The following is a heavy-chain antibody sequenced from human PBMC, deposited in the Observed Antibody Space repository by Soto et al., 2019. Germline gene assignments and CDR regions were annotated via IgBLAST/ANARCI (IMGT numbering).Heavy chain of an antibody. V-gene: IGHV1-18*04. Sequence: ASVKVSCKASGYTFTSYGISWVRPAPGQGREWMGWISAYNGNTNYAQKLQGRVTMTTDTSTSTAYMELRSLRSDDTAVYYCARDSSSWRYYYYGMDVGGQGTTVTVSS. D-gene: IGHD6-13*01. CDR3: ARDSSSWRYYYYGMDV. CDR2: ISAYNGNT. J-gene: IGHJ6*02. CDR1: GYTFTSYG.